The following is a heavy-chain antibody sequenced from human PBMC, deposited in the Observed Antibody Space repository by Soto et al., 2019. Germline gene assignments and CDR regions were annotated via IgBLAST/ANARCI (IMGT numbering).Heavy chain of an antibody. Sequence: GSLRLSCAASGFTFSSYAMSWVRQAPGKGLEWVSASINSGRNTYYADSVKGRFTISRDNSKNTVYLHMNSLRDGDTAIYYCARDWPGSSWGYYYNGMYVWGQGTTVTVSS. CDR3: ARDWPGSSWGYYYNGMYV. CDR1: GFTFSSYA. J-gene: IGHJ6*02. CDR2: SINSGRNT. D-gene: IGHD3-10*01. V-gene: IGHV3-23*01.